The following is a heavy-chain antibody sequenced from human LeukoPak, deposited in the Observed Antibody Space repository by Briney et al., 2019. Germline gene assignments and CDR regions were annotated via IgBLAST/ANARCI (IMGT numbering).Heavy chain of an antibody. CDR2: ISGSAGST. CDR3: ARDLDWGAFDA. D-gene: IGHD3/OR15-3a*01. CDR1: GFTFSNYA. J-gene: IGHJ5*02. V-gene: IGHV3-23*01. Sequence: GGSLRLSCAASGFTFSNYAMSWVRQAPGKGLEWVSTISGSAGSTYYADSVKGRFTISRDNSRNTMSLQMNSLRAEDTALYYCARDLDWGAFDAWGQVTLVTVSS.